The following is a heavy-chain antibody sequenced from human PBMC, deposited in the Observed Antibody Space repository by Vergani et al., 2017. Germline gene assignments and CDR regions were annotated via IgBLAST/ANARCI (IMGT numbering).Heavy chain of an antibody. CDR1: GVTFNRDA. J-gene: IGHJ4*02. CDR2: IAYDGIDK. CDR3: ARENHGDYIPGED. V-gene: IGHV3-30-3*01. D-gene: IGHD4-17*01. Sequence: QVQLVESGGGVVQPGRSLTLSCATSGVTFNRDAMHWVRQAPGKGLEWVAVIAYDGIDKFYADSVRGRFTISRDNSKNTLYLQMNSLRAEDSALYYCARENHGDYIPGEDWGQGTLVTVSS.